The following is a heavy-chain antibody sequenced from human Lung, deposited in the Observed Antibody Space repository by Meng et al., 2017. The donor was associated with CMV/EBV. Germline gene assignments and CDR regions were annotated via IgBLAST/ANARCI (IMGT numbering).Heavy chain of an antibody. Sequence: CVFLGDSGSGGNWWSWVRQAPGKGLEWVGEIDHSGTTNFNPSLKSRVAMSMARSKNQLFLKLNSVTAADTAVYYCARVGTMADMFFDSWGQGTLVTVSS. V-gene: IGHV4-4*02. CDR2: IDHSGTT. CDR1: GDSGSGGNW. CDR3: ARVGTMADMFFDS. D-gene: IGHD3-10*02. J-gene: IGHJ4*02.